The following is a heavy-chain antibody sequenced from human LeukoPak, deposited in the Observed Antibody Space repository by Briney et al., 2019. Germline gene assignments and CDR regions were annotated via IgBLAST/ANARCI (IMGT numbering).Heavy chain of an antibody. J-gene: IGHJ4*02. CDR2: ISSSSSYI. V-gene: IGHV3-21*01. CDR3: ARTEHGLPCTSHYDY. Sequence: GGSLRLSCAASGFTFSSYSMNWVRQAPGKGLEWVSSISSSSSYIYYADSVKGRFTIFRDNAKNSLYLQMNSLRAEDTAVYYCARTEHGLPCTSHYDYWGQGTLVTVSS. D-gene: IGHD2-2*01. CDR1: GFTFSSYS.